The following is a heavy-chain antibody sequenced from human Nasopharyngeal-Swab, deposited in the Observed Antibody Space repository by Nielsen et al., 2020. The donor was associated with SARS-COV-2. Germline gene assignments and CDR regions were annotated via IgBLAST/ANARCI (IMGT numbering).Heavy chain of an antibody. V-gene: IGHV3-30*03. D-gene: IGHD3-22*01. J-gene: IGHJ4*02. CDR2: ISYDGSNK. CDR3: ARVGYYYDSSGYYPHFDY. CDR1: GFTFSSYG. Sequence: GESLKISCAASGFTFSSYGMHWVRQAPGKGLEWVAVISYDGSNKYYADSVKGRFTISRDNSKNTLYLQMNSLRAEDTAVYYCARVGYYYDSSGYYPHFDYWGQGTLVTVSS.